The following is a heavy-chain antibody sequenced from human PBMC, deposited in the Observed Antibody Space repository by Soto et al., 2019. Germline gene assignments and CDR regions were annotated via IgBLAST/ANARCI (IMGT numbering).Heavy chain of an antibody. D-gene: IGHD3-22*01. CDR3: AKWGIDESSGYCDRVGAGGYFDY. J-gene: IGHJ4*02. Sequence: AGGSLRLSSPASGFTSSSNYMSWVRPAPEKGLERVSVNSGSGGSTYYADSVKGRFTISRDNSKNKLYLQMNSLRAEDTTVYYCAKWGIDESSGYCDRVGAGGYFDYWGQGTLVTVSS. CDR2: NSGSGGST. V-gene: IGHV3-23*01. CDR1: GFTSSSNY.